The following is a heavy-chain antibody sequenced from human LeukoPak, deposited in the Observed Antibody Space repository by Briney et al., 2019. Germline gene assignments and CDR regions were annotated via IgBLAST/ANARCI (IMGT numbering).Heavy chain of an antibody. CDR2: IYYSGST. J-gene: IGHJ4*02. V-gene: IGHV4-39*01. D-gene: IGHD3-10*01. CDR1: GGAISSTAYY. Sequence: SETLSLTCNVSGGAISSTAYYWGWIRQPPGKGREWIGSIYYSGSTYYNPSLKSRVTISVDTSHNPFSLKLNSVTAADTALYYCARHPPYGSRNWGAYYFDSWGQGTLVTVSS. CDR3: ARHPPYGSRNWGAYYFDS.